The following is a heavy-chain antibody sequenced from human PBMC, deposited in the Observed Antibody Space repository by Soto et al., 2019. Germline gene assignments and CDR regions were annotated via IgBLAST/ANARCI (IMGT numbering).Heavy chain of an antibody. V-gene: IGHV1-8*01. CDR1: GYTFTSYD. CDR3: ARGGSSGWYAGDDAFDI. J-gene: IGHJ3*02. D-gene: IGHD6-13*01. Sequence: ASVKVSCKASGYTFTSYDINWVRQATGQGLEWMGWMNPNSGNTGYAQKFQGRVTMTRNTSISTAYMELSSLRSEDTAVYYCARGGSSGWYAGDDAFDIWGQGTMVTVSS. CDR2: MNPNSGNT.